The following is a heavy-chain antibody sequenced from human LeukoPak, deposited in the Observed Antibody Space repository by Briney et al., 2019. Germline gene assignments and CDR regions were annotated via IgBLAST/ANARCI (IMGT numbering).Heavy chain of an antibody. Sequence: QPGGSLRLSCAASGFTFSSYAMSWVRQAPGKGLEWVSAISGSGGSTYYADSVKGRFTISRDNSKNTLYLQMNSLRAEDTAVYYCAKSGTSGPSYYYYYYGMDVWGQGTTVTVSS. V-gene: IGHV3-23*01. J-gene: IGHJ6*02. CDR1: GFTFSSYA. CDR3: AKSGTSGPSYYYYYYGMDV. D-gene: IGHD1-26*01. CDR2: ISGSGGST.